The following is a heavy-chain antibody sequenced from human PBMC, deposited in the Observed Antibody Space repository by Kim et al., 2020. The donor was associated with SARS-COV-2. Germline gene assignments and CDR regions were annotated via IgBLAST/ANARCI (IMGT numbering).Heavy chain of an antibody. D-gene: IGHD4-17*01. CDR1: GFTFDDYA. Sequence: GGSLRLSCAASGFTFDDYAMHWVRQAPGKGLEWVSGISWNSGSIGYADSVKGRFIISRDNAKNSLYLQMNSLRAEDTALYYCAKDLDYGDAYYYGMDVWGQGTTVTVSS. J-gene: IGHJ6*02. CDR3: AKDLDYGDAYYYGMDV. CDR2: ISWNSGSI. V-gene: IGHV3-9*01.